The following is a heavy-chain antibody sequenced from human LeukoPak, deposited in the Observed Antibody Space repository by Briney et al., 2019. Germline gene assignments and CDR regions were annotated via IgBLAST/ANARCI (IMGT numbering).Heavy chain of an antibody. D-gene: IGHD3-22*01. CDR2: IYYSGST. V-gene: IGHV4-30-4*01. J-gene: IGHJ3*02. Sequence: MPSQTLSLTCTVSGGSISSGDYYWSWIRQPPGKGLEWIGYIYYSGSTYYNPSLKSRVTISVDTSKNQFSLKLSSVTAADTAVYYCARDQDYYDSSGYYYGYAFDIWGQGTMVTVSS. CDR3: ARDQDYYDSSGYYYGYAFDI. CDR1: GGSISSGDYY.